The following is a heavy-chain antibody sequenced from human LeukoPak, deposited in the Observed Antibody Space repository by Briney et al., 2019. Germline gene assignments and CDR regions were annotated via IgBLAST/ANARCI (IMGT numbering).Heavy chain of an antibody. J-gene: IGHJ6*02. CDR3: ARTAVGYYYYGMDV. V-gene: IGHV5-51*01. CDR1: GYSFTSYW. CDR2: IYPGDSDT. Sequence: HGESLKISCKGSGYSFTSYWIGWVRQMPGKGLEWMGIIYPGDSDTRHSPSFQGQVTISADKSIGTAYLQWTSLKATDTAMYYCARTAVGYYYYGMDVWGQGTTVTASS.